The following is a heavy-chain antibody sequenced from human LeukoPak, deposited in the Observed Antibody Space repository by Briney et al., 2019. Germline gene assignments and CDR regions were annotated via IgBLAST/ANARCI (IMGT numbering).Heavy chain of an antibody. V-gene: IGHV3-23*01. CDR2: ISGSGDST. CDR3: ARRSGIAVAGAFDY. D-gene: IGHD6-19*01. CDR1: GFTFSSYA. J-gene: IGHJ4*02. Sequence: GGSLRLSCAASGFTFSSYAMSWVRQAPGKGLEWVSGISGSGDSTYYADSVKGRFTTSRDNSKNTLYLQMNSLRAEDTAVYYCARRSGIAVAGAFDYWGQGTLVTVSS.